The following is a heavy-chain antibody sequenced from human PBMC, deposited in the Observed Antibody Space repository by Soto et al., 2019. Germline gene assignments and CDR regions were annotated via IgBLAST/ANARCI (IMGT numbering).Heavy chain of an antibody. CDR1: GCSLAGYW. CDR3: ARKISYSYTGPNPPYYLDF. CDR2: IDPSDSQT. J-gene: IGHJ4*02. D-gene: IGHD3-16*01. Sequence: EEALKIPCKGSGCSLAGYWITWVRQKPGKGLEWMGRIDPSDSQTYYSPSFRGHVTISATKSITTVFLQWSSLRASDTAMYYCARKISYSYTGPNPPYYLDFWGQATLVTV. V-gene: IGHV5-10-1*01.